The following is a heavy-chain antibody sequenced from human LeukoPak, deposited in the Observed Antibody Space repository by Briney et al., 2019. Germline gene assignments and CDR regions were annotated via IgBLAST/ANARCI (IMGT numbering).Heavy chain of an antibody. CDR1: GYTFTGYF. J-gene: IGHJ3*02. D-gene: IGHD5-18*01. CDR2: INPNSGDT. V-gene: IGHV1-2*02. Sequence: ASVKVSCKASGYTFTGYFIHWVRQAPGQGLEWMGWINPNSGDTNYAQRFQGRVTMTRDTSISTAYMELTRLRSDDTAVYYCARTDSYGYVGAFDIWGQGTMVTVSS. CDR3: ARTDSYGYVGAFDI.